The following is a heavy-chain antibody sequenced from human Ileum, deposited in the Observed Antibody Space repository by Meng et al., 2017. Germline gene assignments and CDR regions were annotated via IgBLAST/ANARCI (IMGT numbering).Heavy chain of an antibody. CDR3: ARGGGSYYHFDY. V-gene: IGHV6-1*01. CDR2: TYYRSKWFN. Sequence: QVQLQQSCPELGNPSPTLSLPCAISGDSVSSNSAAWNWIRQSPSRGLEWLGRTYYRSKWFNEYAVSVKSRITINPDTSENQFSLQLNSVTPEDAAVYYCARGGGSYYHFDYWGQGTLVTVSS. J-gene: IGHJ4*02. CDR1: GDSVSSNSAA. D-gene: IGHD1-26*01.